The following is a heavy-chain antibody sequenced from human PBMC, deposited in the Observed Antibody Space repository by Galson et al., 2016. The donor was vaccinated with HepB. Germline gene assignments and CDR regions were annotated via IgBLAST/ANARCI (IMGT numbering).Heavy chain of an antibody. V-gene: IGHV4-34*01. D-gene: IGHD3-3*01. CDR1: GGSFSGYY. CDR3: ARGGLLRFLEWLSDYYGMDV. Sequence: SETLSHTCAVYGGSFSGYYWSWIRQPPGKGLEWIGEINHSGSTNYNPSLKSRVTISVDTSKNQFSLKLSSVTAADTDVYYCARGGLLRFLEWLSDYYGMDVWGQGTTVTVSS. CDR2: INHSGST. J-gene: IGHJ6*02.